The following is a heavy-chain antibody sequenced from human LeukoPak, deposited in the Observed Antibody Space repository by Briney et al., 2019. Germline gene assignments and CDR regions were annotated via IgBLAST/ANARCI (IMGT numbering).Heavy chain of an antibody. Sequence: ASVKVSCKASGYTFTSYGISWVRQAPGQGLEWMGWINPNSGGTNYAQKFQGRVTMTRDTSISTAYMELSRLRSDDTAVYYCARVVAATYDYWGQGTLVTVSS. D-gene: IGHD2-15*01. V-gene: IGHV1-2*02. CDR3: ARVVAATYDY. CDR1: GYTFTSYG. J-gene: IGHJ4*02. CDR2: INPNSGGT.